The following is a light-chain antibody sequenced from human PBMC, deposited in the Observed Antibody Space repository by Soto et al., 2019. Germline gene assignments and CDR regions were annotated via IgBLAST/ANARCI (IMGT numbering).Light chain of an antibody. J-gene: IGKJ1*01. CDR1: QSLSSSY. CDR3: QQYGRTSWT. CDR2: GAS. V-gene: IGKV3-20*01. Sequence: EIVLTQSPGTLSLSPGERTTLSCRASQSLSSSYLAWYQQKPGQAPRLLIFGASSRATGIPDRFSGSGSGTDSTLTISRLEPEDFAVYYCQQYGRTSWTFGQGTKV.